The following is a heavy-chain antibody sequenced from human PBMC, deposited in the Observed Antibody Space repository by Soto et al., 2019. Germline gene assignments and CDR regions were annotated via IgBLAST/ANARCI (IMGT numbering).Heavy chain of an antibody. J-gene: IGHJ5*02. CDR2: ISGPGLIT. Sequence: LGHFWAASGFSFSGFAMSCGRHAPGKGLEDVSSISGPGLITFFSDSVEDWPTIFIDNPKDTRALEMKSLRVEDTAVYYCPKYEGEHTHGYASLFAWGPGTLVTVSS. CDR3: PKYEGEHTHGYASLFA. CDR1: GFSFSGFA. V-gene: IGHV3-23*01. D-gene: IGHD5-18*01.